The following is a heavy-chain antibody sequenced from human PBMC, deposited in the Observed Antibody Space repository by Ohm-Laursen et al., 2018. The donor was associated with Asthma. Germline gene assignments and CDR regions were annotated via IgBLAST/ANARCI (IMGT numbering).Heavy chain of an antibody. CDR1: GFTFSGSW. Sequence: SLRLSCSASGFTFSGSWMIWVRQTPGKGLEWVASISTASTFIYYADSVRGRFTTSRDNAKNSVYLQMNSLRAEDTALYYCARIGSEWELPGREYSLHHWGEGTLVTVSS. CDR3: ARIGSEWELPGREYSLHH. J-gene: IGHJ1*01. CDR2: ISTASTFI. V-gene: IGHV3-21*01. D-gene: IGHD1-26*01.